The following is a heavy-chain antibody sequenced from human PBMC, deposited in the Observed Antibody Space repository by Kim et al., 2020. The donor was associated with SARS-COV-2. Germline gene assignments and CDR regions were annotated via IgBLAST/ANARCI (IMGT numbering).Heavy chain of an antibody. Sequence: ASVKVSCKVSGYTLTELSMHWVRQAPGKGLEWMGGFDPEDGETINAQKFQGRVTMTEDTSTDTAYMELSSLRSEDTAVYYCATAPALVRDGWFDPWGQGTLLTVSS. CDR2: FDPEDGET. CDR3: ATAPALVRDGWFDP. J-gene: IGHJ5*02. CDR1: GYTLTELS. D-gene: IGHD6-6*01. V-gene: IGHV1-24*01.